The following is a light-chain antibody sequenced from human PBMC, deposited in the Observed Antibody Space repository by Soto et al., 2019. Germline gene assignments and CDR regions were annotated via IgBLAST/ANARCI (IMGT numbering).Light chain of an antibody. CDR1: QSISSY. CDR3: QQSYSTLTWT. CDR2: AAS. V-gene: IGKV1-39*01. J-gene: IGKJ1*01. Sequence: DIQSTQSPTSLSPYLLDIVTITCRASQSISSYLNWYQQKPGKAPKLLIYAASSLQSGVPSRFSGSGSGTDFTLTISSLQPEDFATYYCQQSYSTLTWTFGQGTKVDI.